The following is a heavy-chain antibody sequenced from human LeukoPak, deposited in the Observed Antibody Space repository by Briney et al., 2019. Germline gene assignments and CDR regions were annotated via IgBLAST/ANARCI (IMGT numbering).Heavy chain of an antibody. D-gene: IGHD3-10*01. CDR3: ARGTRITMVRGVITPSPY. J-gene: IGHJ4*02. CDR1: GYTFTGYY. CDR2: INPNSGGT. Sequence: ASVKVSCKASGYTFTGYYMHWVRQAPGQGLEWMGWINPNSGGTNYAQKFQGRVTMTRDTSLSTAYMELSRLRSDDTAVYYCARGTRITMVRGVITPSPYWGQGTLVTVSS. V-gene: IGHV1-2*02.